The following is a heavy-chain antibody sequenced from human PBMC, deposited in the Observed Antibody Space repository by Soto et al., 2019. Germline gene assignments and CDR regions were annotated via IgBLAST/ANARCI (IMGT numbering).Heavy chain of an antibody. CDR1: RGSIGSYY. J-gene: IGHJ4*02. CDR2: VYYTGNN. D-gene: IGHD3-10*01. CDR3: ARASGTYYDRHFDY. Sequence: PSETLSLTCAVSRGSIGSYYWNWIRQPPGKGLEWIGYVYYTGNNDYNPSLRSRVTISVDTSTNQFSLRLSSVTAADTAIHYCARASGTYYDRHFDYWGQGALVTVSS. V-gene: IGHV4-59*01.